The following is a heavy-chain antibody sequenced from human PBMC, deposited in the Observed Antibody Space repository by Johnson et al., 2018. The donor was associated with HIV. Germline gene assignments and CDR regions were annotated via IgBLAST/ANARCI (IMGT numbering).Heavy chain of an antibody. V-gene: IGHV3-72*01. J-gene: IGHJ3*02. CDR2: PRNKANSYTT. CDR1: GFRFSNAW. D-gene: IGHD6-13*01. Sequence: VQLVESGGGLVKPGGSLRLSCTASGFRFSNAWMDWVRQAPGKGLEWVGRPRNKANSYTTEYAAAATGRFTISRDDSKNSLYLQMNSLKTEDTAVYYCARVGQQSNAFDIWGQGTMVTVSS. CDR3: ARVGQQSNAFDI.